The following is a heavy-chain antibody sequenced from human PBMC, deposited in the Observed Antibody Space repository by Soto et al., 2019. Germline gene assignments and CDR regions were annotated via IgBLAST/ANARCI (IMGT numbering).Heavy chain of an antibody. V-gene: IGHV5-10-1*01. CDR3: ARHQSGSGNSNFDF. J-gene: IGHJ4*02. D-gene: IGHD3-10*01. CDR2: VDPNDSSA. CDR1: EYSFRIYW. Sequence: RGESLKISCQAFEYSFRIYWISWVRQKPGAGLEWMGRVDPNDSSATYSPSFEGHVSISVDKSTNIVYLQWRSLRASDTATYYCARHQSGSGNSNFDFWGQGTPVTVSS.